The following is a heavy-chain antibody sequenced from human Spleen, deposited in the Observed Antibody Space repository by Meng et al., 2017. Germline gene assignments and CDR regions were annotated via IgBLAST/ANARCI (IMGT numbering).Heavy chain of an antibody. J-gene: IGHJ5*02. Sequence: GESLKISCAASGFTFSTYSMNWVRQAPGKGLEWVSFISSRSTIYYADSVKGRFTISRDNAKNSLYLQMNSLRAEDTAVYYCARDIRSSDYYDFWSGYFPGWFDPWGQGTLVTVSS. CDR3: ARDIRSSDYYDFWSGYFPGWFDP. D-gene: IGHD3-3*01. CDR1: GFTFSTYS. CDR2: ISSRSTI. V-gene: IGHV3-48*04.